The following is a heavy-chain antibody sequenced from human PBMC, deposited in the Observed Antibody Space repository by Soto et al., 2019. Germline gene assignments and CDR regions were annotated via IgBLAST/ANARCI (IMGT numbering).Heavy chain of an antibody. CDR2: INSDGSST. CDR1: GFTFSSYW. V-gene: IGHV3-74*01. CDR3: ARVPIGVADRNEYYFDY. Sequence: GGSLRLSCAASGFTFSSYWMHWVRQAPGKGLVWVSRINSDGSSTSYADSVKGRFTISRDNAKNTLYLQMNSLRAEDTAVYYCARVPIGVADRNEYYFDYWGQGTLVTVSS. D-gene: IGHD3-3*01. J-gene: IGHJ4*02.